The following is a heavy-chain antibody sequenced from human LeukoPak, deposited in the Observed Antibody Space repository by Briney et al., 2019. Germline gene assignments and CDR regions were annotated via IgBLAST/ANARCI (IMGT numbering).Heavy chain of an antibody. CDR2: ISGSGGST. Sequence: GGSLRLSCAASGFTFSSYAMSWVRQAPGKGLEWVSAISGSGGSTYYADSVKGRFTISRDNSKNTLYLQMNSLRAEDTAVYHCAKRVVVVPNSYWYFDLWGRGTLVTVSS. CDR1: GFTFSSYA. J-gene: IGHJ2*01. V-gene: IGHV3-23*01. D-gene: IGHD3-22*01. CDR3: AKRVVVVPNSYWYFDL.